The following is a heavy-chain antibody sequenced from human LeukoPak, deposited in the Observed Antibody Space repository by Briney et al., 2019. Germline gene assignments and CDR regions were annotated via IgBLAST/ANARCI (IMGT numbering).Heavy chain of an antibody. CDR3: ARDHRSGYDSRWFDP. J-gene: IGHJ5*02. CDR1: GFTFSSYS. CDR2: ISSSSSYT. Sequence: GGSLRLSCAASGFTFSSYSMNWVRQAPGKGLEWVSSISSSSSYTYYADSVKGRFTISGDNAKNSLYLQMNSLRAEDTAVYYCARDHRSGYDSRWFDPWGQGTLVTVSS. V-gene: IGHV3-21*01. D-gene: IGHD5-12*01.